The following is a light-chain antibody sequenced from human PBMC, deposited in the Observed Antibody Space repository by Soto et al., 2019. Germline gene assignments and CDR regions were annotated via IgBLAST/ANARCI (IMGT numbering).Light chain of an antibody. CDR2: GAS. V-gene: IGKV3-15*01. CDR1: QSVSRN. J-gene: IGKJ4*01. Sequence: EIVMTQSPATLSVSPGERATLSCRASQSVSRNLAWYQQKPAQAPRLLIYGASTRATGIPARFSGSGSGTEFTLTISSLQSEDVAVYYCQQYSYWPLTFGGGTKVEIK. CDR3: QQYSYWPLT.